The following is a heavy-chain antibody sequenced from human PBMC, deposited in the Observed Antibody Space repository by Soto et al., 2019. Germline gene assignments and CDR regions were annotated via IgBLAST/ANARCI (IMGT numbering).Heavy chain of an antibody. D-gene: IGHD3-22*01. Sequence: QVQLVESGGGVVQPGRSLRLSCAASGFTFSSYGMHWVRQAPGKGLEWVAVIWYDGSNKYYADSVKGRFTISRDNSKNTLYLQMNSLRAEDTAVYYCARDDYRAWTVYDRDVDYWGQGTLVTVSS. CDR2: IWYDGSNK. J-gene: IGHJ4*02. CDR1: GFTFSSYG. V-gene: IGHV3-33*01. CDR3: ARDDYRAWTVYDRDVDY.